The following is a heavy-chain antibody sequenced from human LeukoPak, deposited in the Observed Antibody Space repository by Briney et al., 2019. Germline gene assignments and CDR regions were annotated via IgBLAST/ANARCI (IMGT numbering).Heavy chain of an antibody. CDR2: IKQDGSEK. Sequence: GGSLRLSCAASGFTFNTYWMSWVRQAPGKGLEWVANIKQDGSEKNCMDSVKGRFTISRDNAKKSLDLQMNSLRAEDTAIYYCARGGLGYYDILTGRMGGVFDMWGQGTMVTVSS. CDR3: ARGGLGYYDILTGRMGGVFDM. D-gene: IGHD3-9*01. J-gene: IGHJ3*02. CDR1: GFTFNTYW. V-gene: IGHV3-7*01.